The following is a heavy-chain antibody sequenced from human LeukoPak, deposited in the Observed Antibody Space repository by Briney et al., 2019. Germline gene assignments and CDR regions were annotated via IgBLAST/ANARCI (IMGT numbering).Heavy chain of an antibody. CDR1: GYTFTGYY. V-gene: IGHV1-8*02. CDR2: MNPNSGNT. CDR3: ARDNGYCSGGSCFGDAFDI. Sequence: ASVKVSCKASGYTFTGYYMHWVRQATGQGLEWMGWMNPNSGNTGYAQKFQGRVTMTRNTSISTAYMELSSLRSEDTAVYYCARDNGYCSGGSCFGDAFDIWGQGTMVTVSS. J-gene: IGHJ3*02. D-gene: IGHD2-15*01.